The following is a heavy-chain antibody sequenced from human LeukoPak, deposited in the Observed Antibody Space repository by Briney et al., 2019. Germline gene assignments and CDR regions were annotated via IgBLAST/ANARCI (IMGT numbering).Heavy chain of an antibody. J-gene: IGHJ4*02. CDR1: GGSISSYY. CDR3: ARGRGYDYVWGSYRSYYFDY. CDR2: INHSGST. D-gene: IGHD3-16*02. V-gene: IGHV4-34*01. Sequence: SETLSLTCTVSGGSISSYYWSWIRQPPGKGLEWIGEINHSGSTNYNPSLKSRVTISVDTSKNQFSLKLSSVTAADTAVYYCARGRGYDYVWGSYRSYYFDYWGQGTLVTVSS.